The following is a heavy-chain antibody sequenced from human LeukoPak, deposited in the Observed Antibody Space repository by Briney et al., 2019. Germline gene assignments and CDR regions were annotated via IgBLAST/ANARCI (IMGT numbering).Heavy chain of an antibody. V-gene: IGHV4-4*02. Sequence: SETLSLTCAVSGGSISSSNWWGWVRQPPGKGLEWIGEIYHSGNTNYNPSLKSRVTISLDKSKNQFSLKLRSVTAADTAVYYCAREEMPGKFDYWGQGTLVTVSS. J-gene: IGHJ4*02. CDR1: GGSISSSNW. CDR2: IYHSGNT. CDR3: AREEMPGKFDY. D-gene: IGHD1-26*01.